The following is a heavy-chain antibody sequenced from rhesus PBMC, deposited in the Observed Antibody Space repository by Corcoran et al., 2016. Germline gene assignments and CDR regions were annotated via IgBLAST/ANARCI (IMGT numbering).Heavy chain of an antibody. CDR2: IYSSSGNT. D-gene: IGHD3-28*01. J-gene: IGHJ3*01. CDR1: GGSISDDYY. CDR3: AREFGGYYSGAAFDF. V-gene: IGHV4S7*01. Sequence: QVQLQESGPGLVKPSETLSLTCAVSGGSISDDYYWSWIRQPPGKGLEWIRSIYSSSGNTYYNPSLKSRVTISTDTSKNQFSLKLSSVTAADSAVYYCAREFGGYYSGAAFDFWGQGLRVTVSS.